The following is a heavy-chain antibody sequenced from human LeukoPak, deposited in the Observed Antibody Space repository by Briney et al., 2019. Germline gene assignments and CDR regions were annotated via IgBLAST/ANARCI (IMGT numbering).Heavy chain of an antibody. J-gene: IGHJ5*02. D-gene: IGHD3-22*01. Sequence: PGGSLRLSCAASGFTFSSYSMNWVRQAPGKGLEWVSSISSSSSYIYYADSVKGRFTISRDNAKNTLYLQMNSLRAEDTAVYYCARDPGITMIENNWFDPWGQGTLVTVSS. V-gene: IGHV3-21*01. CDR2: ISSSSSYI. CDR1: GFTFSSYS. CDR3: ARDPGITMIENNWFDP.